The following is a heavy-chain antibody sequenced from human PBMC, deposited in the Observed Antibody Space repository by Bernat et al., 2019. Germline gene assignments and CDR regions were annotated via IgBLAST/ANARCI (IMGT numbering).Heavy chain of an antibody. CDR2: ISGSSSTK. CDR1: GFTFSSYS. Sequence: EVQLVESGGGLVQPGGSLRLSCAASGFTFSSYSMNWVRQAPGKGLEWVSYISGSSSTKYYADSVKGRFTISRDNAKNSLYLQMNSLRAEDTAVYYCARDYHISGYYRVAFDIWGQGTMVTVSS. CDR3: ARDYHISGYYRVAFDI. D-gene: IGHD3-22*01. J-gene: IGHJ3*02. V-gene: IGHV3-48*01.